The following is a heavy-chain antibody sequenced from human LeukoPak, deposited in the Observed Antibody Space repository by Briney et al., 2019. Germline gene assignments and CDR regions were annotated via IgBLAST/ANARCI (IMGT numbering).Heavy chain of an antibody. CDR2: IIPIFGTA. CDR3: ARRNRWELLLLDY. J-gene: IGHJ4*02. Sequence: GSSVKVSCKASGGTFTSYAISWTRQAPGQWLEWMGGIIPIFGTANYAQTLQGRVTITADESTSTAYMELSSLRSEDTAVYYCARRNRWELLLLDYWGQGTLVTVSS. V-gene: IGHV1-69*13. D-gene: IGHD1-26*01. CDR1: GGTFTSYA.